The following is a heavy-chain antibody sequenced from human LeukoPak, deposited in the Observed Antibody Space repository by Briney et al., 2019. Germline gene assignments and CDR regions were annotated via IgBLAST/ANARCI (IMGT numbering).Heavy chain of an antibody. J-gene: IGHJ6*02. V-gene: IGHV3-30*18. D-gene: IGHD3-22*01. Sequence: AGGSLRLSCAASGFTFSSYGMHWVRQAPGKGLKWVAVISYDGSNKYYADSVKGRFTISRDNSKNTLYLQMNSLRAEDTAVYYCAKVLLGTPSNFDSSGYYWASYYYGMDVWGQGTTVTVSS. CDR2: ISYDGSNK. CDR1: GFTFSSYG. CDR3: AKVLLGTPSNFDSSGYYWASYYYGMDV.